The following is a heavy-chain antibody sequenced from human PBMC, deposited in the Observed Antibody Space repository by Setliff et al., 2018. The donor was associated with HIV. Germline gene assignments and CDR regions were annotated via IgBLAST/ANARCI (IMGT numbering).Heavy chain of an antibody. V-gene: IGHV4-31*03. J-gene: IGHJ4*02. CDR3: ARRTAILYSSGWYSFFDY. Sequence: SETLSLTCTVSGGSISSGGYYWSWIRQHPGKGLEWIGYIYYSGSTYYNPSLKSRVTISVDTSKNQFSLKLSSVTAADTAVYYCARRTAILYSSGWYSFFDYWGQGTLVTVSS. CDR2: IYYSGST. D-gene: IGHD6-19*01. CDR1: GGSISSGGYY.